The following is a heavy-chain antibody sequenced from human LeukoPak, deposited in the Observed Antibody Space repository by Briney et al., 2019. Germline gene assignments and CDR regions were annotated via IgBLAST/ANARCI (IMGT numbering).Heavy chain of an antibody. D-gene: IGHD2-2*03. CDR1: GYTFTGYY. V-gene: IGHV1-18*04. CDR3: ARDGYCSSTSCHFYYYYGMDV. CDR2: ISAYNGNT. J-gene: IGHJ6*02. Sequence: ASVKVSCKASGYTFTGYYIHWVRQAPGQGLEWMGWISAYNGNTNYAQKLQGRVTMTTDTSTSTAYMELRSLRSDDTAVYYCARDGYCSSTSCHFYYYYGMDVWGQGTTVTVSS.